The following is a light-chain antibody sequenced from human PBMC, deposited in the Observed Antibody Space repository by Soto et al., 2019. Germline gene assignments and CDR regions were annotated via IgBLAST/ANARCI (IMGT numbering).Light chain of an antibody. J-gene: IGKJ4*01. CDR2: DAS. Sequence: DIHVTQSPATLSASVLDRGTITCRASQSISSWLAWYQQKPGKAPKLLIYDASSLESGVPSRFSGSGSGTEFTLTISSLQPDDFATYYCQQYNSYSPLTFGGGTKVDIK. V-gene: IGKV1-5*01. CDR3: QQYNSYSPLT. CDR1: QSISSW.